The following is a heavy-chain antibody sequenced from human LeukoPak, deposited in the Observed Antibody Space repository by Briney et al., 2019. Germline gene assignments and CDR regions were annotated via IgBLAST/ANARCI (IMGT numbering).Heavy chain of an antibody. Sequence: GGSLRLSCSASGFTLSSYWMHWVRQAPGKGLVWVSRINTDGSSTNYADSVKGRFTVSRDNAKNTLYLQMNSLRVEDTAVYYCAEGTTGWGQGTLVTVSS. J-gene: IGHJ1*01. CDR2: INTDGSST. CDR3: AEGTTG. V-gene: IGHV3-74*01. D-gene: IGHD1-1*01. CDR1: GFTLSSYW.